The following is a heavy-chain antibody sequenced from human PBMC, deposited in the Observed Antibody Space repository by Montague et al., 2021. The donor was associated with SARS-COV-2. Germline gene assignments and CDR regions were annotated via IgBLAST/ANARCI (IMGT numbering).Heavy chain of an antibody. V-gene: IGHV2-70*11. J-gene: IGHJ4*02. CDR1: GFSLSTSGIC. CDR2: IDWDDYK. D-gene: IGHD6-19*01. CDR3: AREYSSGVYFDY. Sequence: PALVKSTQTLTLTCTFSGFSLSTSGICVSWIRQPPGKALEWLARIDWDDYKYYSTSLKTRLTISKDTSKNQVVLTMTNMDPVDTATYYCAREYSSGVYFDYWGQGTLVTVSS.